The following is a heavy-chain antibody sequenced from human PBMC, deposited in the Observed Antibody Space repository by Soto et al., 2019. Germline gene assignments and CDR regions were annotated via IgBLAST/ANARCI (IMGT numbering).Heavy chain of an antibody. CDR1: GGTFSNYA. CDR3: ARPVEMATISKSYLDY. J-gene: IGHJ4*02. Sequence: SVKVSCTASGGTFSNYAINWVRQAPGQGLEWMGGIIPIFGTANYAQKFQCRVTITADESTGTAYLDLSSLRSEDTAVYYCARPVEMATISKSYLDYWGQGTLVTVSS. D-gene: IGHD5-12*01. CDR2: IIPIFGTA. V-gene: IGHV1-69*13.